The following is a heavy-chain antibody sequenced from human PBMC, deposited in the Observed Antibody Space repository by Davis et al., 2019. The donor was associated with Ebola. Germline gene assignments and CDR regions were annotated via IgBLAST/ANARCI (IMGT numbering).Heavy chain of an antibody. CDR3: TGTTVTTDY. D-gene: IGHD4-17*01. CDR1: GFTFSGSA. V-gene: IGHV3-73*01. J-gene: IGHJ4*02. Sequence: GESLKISCAASGFTFSGSAMHWVRQASGKGLEWVGRIRSKANSYATAYAASVKGRFTISRDDSKNTAYLQMNSPKTEDTAVYHCTGTTVTTDYWGQGTLVTVSS. CDR2: IRSKANSYAT.